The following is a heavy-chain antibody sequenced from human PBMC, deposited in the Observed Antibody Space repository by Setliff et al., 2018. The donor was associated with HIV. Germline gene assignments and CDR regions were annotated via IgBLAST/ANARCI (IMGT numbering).Heavy chain of an antibody. D-gene: IGHD2-15*01. J-gene: IGHJ4*02. CDR2: ISHTGTT. CDR1: GDSINSRNFY. CDR3: ARASVVHAIAVGY. V-gene: IGHV4-39*01. Sequence: PSETLSLTCSVEGDSINSRNFYWGWIRQAPGQGLEWIASISHTGTTFYNPSLKSRVTMSVDTSKNQFSLNLTSVTAADTAVYYCARASVVHAIAVGYWGQGTLVTVSS.